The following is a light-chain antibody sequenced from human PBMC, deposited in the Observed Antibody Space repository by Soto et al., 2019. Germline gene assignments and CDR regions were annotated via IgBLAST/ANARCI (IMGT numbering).Light chain of an antibody. J-gene: IGLJ2*01. CDR1: SSNIGAGYD. CDR2: GNS. CDR3: QPYDTSLSGSI. Sequence: QSVLTQPPSVSGAPGQRVTISCTGSSSNIGAGYDVHWYQQLPGTAPKLLIYGNSNRPSGVPDRFSGSKSGTSASLAITGLQAEDEADYYSQPYDTSLSGSIFGGGPTLPV. V-gene: IGLV1-40*01.